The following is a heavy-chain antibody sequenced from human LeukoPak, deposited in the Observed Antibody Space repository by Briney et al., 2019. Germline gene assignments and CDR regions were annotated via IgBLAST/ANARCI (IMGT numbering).Heavy chain of an antibody. J-gene: IGHJ3*02. CDR1: GYTFTGYY. D-gene: IGHD2-15*01. CDR2: INPNSGGT. CDR3: AREARLGCSGGSCFNDAFDI. Sequence: GASVKVSCKAFGYTFTGYYMHWVRQAPGQGLEWMGRINPNSGGTNYAQKFQGRVTMTRDTSISTAYMELSRLRSDDTAVYYCAREARLGCSGGSCFNDAFDIWGQGTMVTVSS. V-gene: IGHV1-2*06.